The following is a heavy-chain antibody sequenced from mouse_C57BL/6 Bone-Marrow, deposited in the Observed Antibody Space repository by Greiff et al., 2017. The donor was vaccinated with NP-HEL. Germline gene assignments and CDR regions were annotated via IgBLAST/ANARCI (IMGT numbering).Heavy chain of an antibody. CDR1: GYTFTSYG. J-gene: IGHJ4*01. V-gene: IGHV1-81*01. Sequence: QVQLQQSGAELARPGASVKLSCKASGYTFTSYGISWVKQRTGQGLEWIGEIYPRSGNTYYNEKFKGKATLTADKSSSTAYMELRSLTSEDSAVYFCAPYYYGSSYGYAMDYWGQGTSVTVSS. D-gene: IGHD1-1*01. CDR3: APYYYGSSYGYAMDY. CDR2: IYPRSGNT.